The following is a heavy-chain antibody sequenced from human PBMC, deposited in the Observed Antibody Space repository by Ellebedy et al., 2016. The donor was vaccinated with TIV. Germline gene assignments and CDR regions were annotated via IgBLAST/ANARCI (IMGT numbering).Heavy chain of an antibody. CDR3: ARPSSNWGEVAIVAY. CDR1: GYRFTSYW. D-gene: IGHD2-21*01. J-gene: IGHJ4*02. V-gene: IGHV5-51*01. CDR2: IYPGDSDI. Sequence: GESLKISXQGSGYRFTSYWIVWVRQMPGKGLEWMGIIYPGDSDITYSPSFQGQVTISVDRSISTAYLQWSSLKASDTAMYYCARPSSNWGEVAIVAYWGQGTLVTVSS.